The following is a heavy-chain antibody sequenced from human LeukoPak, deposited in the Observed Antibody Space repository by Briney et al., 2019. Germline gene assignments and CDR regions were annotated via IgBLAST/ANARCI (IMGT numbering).Heavy chain of an antibody. D-gene: IGHD2-2*01. Sequence: ASVKVSCKASGYTFTSYGISWVRQAPGQGLEWMGWISAYNGNTNYAQKLQGRVTMTTDTSTSTAYMELRSLRSDDTAVYYCARGPRWSVVVPAAKRGYFDYWGQGTLVTVSS. CDR3: ARGPRWSVVVPAAKRGYFDY. J-gene: IGHJ4*02. V-gene: IGHV1-18*04. CDR2: ISAYNGNT. CDR1: GYTFTSYG.